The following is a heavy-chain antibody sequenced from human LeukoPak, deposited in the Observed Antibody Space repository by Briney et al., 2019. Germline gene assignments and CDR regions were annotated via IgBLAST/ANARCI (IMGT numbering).Heavy chain of an antibody. D-gene: IGHD3-10*01. V-gene: IGHV3-74*01. CDR2: INSDGSST. Sequence: GGSLRLSCAASGFTFSSYWMHWVRQAPGKGLVWVSRINSDGSSTSYAGSVKGRFTISRDNAKNTLYLQMNSLRAEDTAVYYCARDYYGSGSYYRTMKYYFDYWGQGTLVTVSS. CDR1: GFTFSSYW. CDR3: ARDYYGSGSYYRTMKYYFDY. J-gene: IGHJ4*02.